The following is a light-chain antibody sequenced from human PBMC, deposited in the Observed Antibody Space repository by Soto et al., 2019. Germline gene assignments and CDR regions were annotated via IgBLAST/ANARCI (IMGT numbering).Light chain of an antibody. Sequence: DIQLTQSPSFLSASVGDRVTITCRASQGIYNFLAWYQQKPGKAPKLLIYAASTLQSGVPSRISGSGSGTEFTLTISSLPPEDFATYYCQQLNSYPLTFGGGTKVEIK. V-gene: IGKV1-9*01. CDR3: QQLNSYPLT. CDR1: QGIYNF. J-gene: IGKJ4*01. CDR2: AAS.